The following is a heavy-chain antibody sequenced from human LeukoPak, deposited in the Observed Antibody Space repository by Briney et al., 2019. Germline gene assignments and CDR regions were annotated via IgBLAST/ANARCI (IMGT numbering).Heavy chain of an antibody. Sequence: SETLSLTCTVSGGSISSYYWSWIRQPPGKGLEWIGYIYYSGSTNYNPSLTSRVTISVDTSKNQFSLKLSSVTAADTAVYYCARAPGRYDFWSGGYYYYYMDVWGKGTTVTVSS. V-gene: IGHV4-59*01. D-gene: IGHD3-3*01. CDR1: GGSISSYY. J-gene: IGHJ6*03. CDR2: IYYSGST. CDR3: ARAPGRYDFWSGGYYYYYMDV.